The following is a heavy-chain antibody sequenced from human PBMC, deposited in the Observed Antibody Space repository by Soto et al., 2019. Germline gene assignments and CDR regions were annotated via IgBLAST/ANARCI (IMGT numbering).Heavy chain of an antibody. D-gene: IGHD1-20*01. CDR1: GYTFTGYY. Sequence: QVQLVQSGAEVKKPGASVKVSCKASGYTFTGYYMHWVRQAPGQGLEWMGWINPNSGRTNYAQTFQGWVTRTRDPSISTACMKLSRVRSADTDVYYCAREGMRDNGVEVSGGDAFDIWGQGTMVTVSS. J-gene: IGHJ3*02. CDR2: INPNSGRT. V-gene: IGHV1-2*04. CDR3: AREGMRDNGVEVSGGDAFDI.